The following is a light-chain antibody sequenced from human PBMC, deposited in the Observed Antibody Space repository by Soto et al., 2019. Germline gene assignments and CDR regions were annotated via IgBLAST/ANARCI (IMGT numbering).Light chain of an antibody. CDR2: LGS. Sequence: DIVMTQSPLSLPVTPGEPASISCRSSQSLLHSNGYNYLDWYLQKPGQSPQLLIYLGSNRASGVPSRFSGSGSGTDFTLKISRVEAADVGVYYCMQALHTTWTFGQGTKVEIK. V-gene: IGKV2-28*01. CDR3: MQALHTTWT. CDR1: QSLLHSNGYNY. J-gene: IGKJ1*01.